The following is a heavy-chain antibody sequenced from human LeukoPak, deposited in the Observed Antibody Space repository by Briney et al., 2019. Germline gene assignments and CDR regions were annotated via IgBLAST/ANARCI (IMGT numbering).Heavy chain of an antibody. CDR3: AKVLRYFDWLSPFDY. Sequence: GRSLRLSCAASGFTFGSYGMHWVRQAPGKGLEWVAVISYDGSNKYYADSVKGRFTISRDNSKNTLYLQMNSLRAEDTAVYYCAKVLRYFDWLSPFDYWGQGTLVTVSS. V-gene: IGHV3-30*18. D-gene: IGHD3-9*01. CDR1: GFTFGSYG. CDR2: ISYDGSNK. J-gene: IGHJ4*02.